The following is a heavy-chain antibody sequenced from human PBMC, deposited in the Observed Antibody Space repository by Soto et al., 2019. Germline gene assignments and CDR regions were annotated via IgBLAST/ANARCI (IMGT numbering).Heavy chain of an antibody. V-gene: IGHV4-4*02. CDR1: SGSISSSNW. D-gene: IGHD6-19*01. CDR3: ARAPKGYSSGSPSVFDI. Sequence: PSETLSLTCAVSSGSISSSNWWSWVRQPPGKGLEWIGEIYHSGSTNYNPSLKSRVTISVDKSKNQFSLKLSSVTAADTAVYYCARAPKGYSSGSPSVFDIWGQGTMVTVSS. J-gene: IGHJ3*02. CDR2: IYHSGST.